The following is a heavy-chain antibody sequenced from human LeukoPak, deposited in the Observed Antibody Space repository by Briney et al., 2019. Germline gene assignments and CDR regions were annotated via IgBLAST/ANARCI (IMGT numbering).Heavy chain of an antibody. J-gene: IGHJ6*04. Sequence: SETLSLTCAVSGFSISTGYYWGWIRQPPGKGLEWIGNTYHSGSTFYNPSLKSRVTISVDTSKNQFSLKVTSVIAADTAVYYCARSYSGMDVWGKGTTVTVSS. CDR3: ARSYSGMDV. V-gene: IGHV4-38-2*01. CDR1: GFSISTGYY. D-gene: IGHD2-21*01. CDR2: TYHSGST.